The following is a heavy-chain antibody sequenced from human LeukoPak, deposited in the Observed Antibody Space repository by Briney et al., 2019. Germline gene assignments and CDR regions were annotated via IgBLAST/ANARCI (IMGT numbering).Heavy chain of an antibody. V-gene: IGHV4-59*08. CDR1: GGSISGYF. CDR3: ARYGITIVRGGKYYFDS. D-gene: IGHD3-10*01. Sequence: PSETLSLTCTVSGGSISGYFWSWIRQPPGKGLGWIGYIHYSGTTNYNPSLNSRVTISVDTSKNQFSLRLSSVTAADTAVYYCARYGITIVRGGKYYFDSWGQGTLVTVSS. CDR2: IHYSGTT. J-gene: IGHJ4*02.